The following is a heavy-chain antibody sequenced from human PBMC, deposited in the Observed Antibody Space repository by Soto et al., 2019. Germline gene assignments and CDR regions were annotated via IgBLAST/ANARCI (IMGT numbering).Heavy chain of an antibody. D-gene: IGHD2-2*01. V-gene: IGHV1-69*04. Sequence: GASVKVSCKASGGTFSSYTISWVRQAPGQGLEWMGRIIPILGIANYAQKFQGRVTITADKSTSTAYMELSSLRSEDTAVYYCARESGIYCSSTSCFKGAVNWFDPWGQGTLVTVSS. CDR3: ARESGIYCSSTSCFKGAVNWFDP. CDR2: IIPILGIA. J-gene: IGHJ5*02. CDR1: GGTFSSYT.